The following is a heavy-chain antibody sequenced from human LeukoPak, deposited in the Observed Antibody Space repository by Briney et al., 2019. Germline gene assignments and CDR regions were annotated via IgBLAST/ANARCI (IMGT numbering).Heavy chain of an antibody. J-gene: IGHJ5*02. CDR2: INHSGST. D-gene: IGHD3-22*01. CDR3: ARTSIYYDSSGYRS. CDR1: GGSFSGYY. V-gene: IGHV4-34*01. Sequence: SETLSLTCAVYGGSFSGYYWSWIRQPPGKWLEWIGEINHSGSTNYNPSLKSRVTISVDTSKNQFSLKLSSVTAADTAVYYCARTSIYYDSSGYRSWGQGTLVTVSS.